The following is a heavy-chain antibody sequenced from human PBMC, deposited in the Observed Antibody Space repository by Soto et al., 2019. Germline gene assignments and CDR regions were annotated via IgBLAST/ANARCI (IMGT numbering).Heavy chain of an antibody. J-gene: IGHJ4*02. CDR2: FRSGGDDETT. CDR3: AKKGNSCSGSQFFHY. CDR1: GFTFSSYS. V-gene: IGHV3-23*01. D-gene: IGHD3-10*02. Sequence: EVQLLESGGGLVQPGGSLRLSCAASGFTFSSYSMSWVRQAPGKGLEWVSGFRSGGDDETTYYADAVRGRFTISRDNSKNTLVLQMNSLRAEETGIYYCAKKGNSCSGSQFFHYWGQGTLVTVSS.